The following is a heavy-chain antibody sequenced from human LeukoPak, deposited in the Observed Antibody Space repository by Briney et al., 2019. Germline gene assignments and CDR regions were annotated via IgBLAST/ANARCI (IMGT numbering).Heavy chain of an antibody. CDR3: AGVALDLLDY. V-gene: IGHV4-30-2*02. CDR2: IYHSGST. Sequence: SETLSLTCTVSGGSISSGGYYWSWIRQPPGKGLEWIGYIYHSGSTYYNPSLKSRVTISVDTSKNQFSLKLSSVTAADTAVYYCAGVALDLLDYWGQGTLVTVSS. J-gene: IGHJ4*02. D-gene: IGHD6-6*01. CDR1: GGSISSGGYY.